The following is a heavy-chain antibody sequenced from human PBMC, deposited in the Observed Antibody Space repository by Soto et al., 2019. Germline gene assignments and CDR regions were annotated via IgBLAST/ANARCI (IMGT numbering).Heavy chain of an antibody. D-gene: IGHD4-17*01. J-gene: IGHJ6*03. CDR2: ISAYNGNT. V-gene: IGHV1-18*01. CDR1: GYTFTSYG. Sequence: ASVKVSCKASGYTFTSYGISWVRQAPGQGLEWMGWISAYNGNTNYAQKLQGRVTMTTDTSTSTAYMELRSLRSDDTAVYYCARVPPGLSYGDYYYYYYMDVWGKGTTVTVS. CDR3: ARVPPGLSYGDYYYYYYMDV.